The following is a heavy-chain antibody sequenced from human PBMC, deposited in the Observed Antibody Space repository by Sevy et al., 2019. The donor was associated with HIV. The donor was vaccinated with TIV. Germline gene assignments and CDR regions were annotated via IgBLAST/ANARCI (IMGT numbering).Heavy chain of an antibody. V-gene: IGHV3-21*01. CDR1: GFTFSSYS. D-gene: IGHD1-26*01. CDR3: ARWDADRRWYFDY. Sequence: GGSLRLSCVVSGFTFSSYSMNCVCQAPGKGLQWVSSISSSSSYIYHADSVKGRFTISRDNAKNSLYLQMNSLRAEDTAVYYCARWDADRRWYFDYWGQGTLVTVSS. J-gene: IGHJ4*02. CDR2: ISSSSSYI.